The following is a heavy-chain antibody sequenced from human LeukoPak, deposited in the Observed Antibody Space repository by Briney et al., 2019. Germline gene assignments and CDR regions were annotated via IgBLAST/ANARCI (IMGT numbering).Heavy chain of an antibody. Sequence: GGSLRLSCAASGFTFSSYSMNWVRQAPGKGLEWVSSISSSSSYIYYADSVKGRFTISRDNAKNSLYLQMNSLRAEDTAVYYCAAAFCGGDCLYWGQGTLVTVSS. D-gene: IGHD2-21*02. V-gene: IGHV3-21*01. J-gene: IGHJ4*02. CDR3: AAAFCGGDCLY. CDR2: ISSSSSYI. CDR1: GFTFSSYS.